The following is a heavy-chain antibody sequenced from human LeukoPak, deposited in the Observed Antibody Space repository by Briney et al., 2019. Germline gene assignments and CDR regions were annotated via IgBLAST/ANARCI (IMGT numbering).Heavy chain of an antibody. CDR1: GGTFSSYA. CDR3: ARDWRADYVFDDAFDI. Sequence: SVKVSCKASGGTFSSYAISWVRQAPGQGLEWMGGIIPIFGTANYAQKLQGRVTMTTDTSTSTAYMELRSLRSDDTAVYYCARDWRADYVFDDAFDIWGQGTMVTVSS. D-gene: IGHD3-16*01. V-gene: IGHV1-69*05. CDR2: IIPIFGTA. J-gene: IGHJ3*02.